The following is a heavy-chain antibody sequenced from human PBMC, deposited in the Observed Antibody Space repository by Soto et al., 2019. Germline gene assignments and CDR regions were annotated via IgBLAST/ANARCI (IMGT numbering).Heavy chain of an antibody. CDR2: ISYDGSNK. Sequence: QVQLVESGGGVVQPGRSLRLSCAASGFTFSSYGMHWVRQAPGKGLDWVAVISYDGSNKYYADSVKGRFTISRDNSKNTLYLQMNSLRAEDTAVYYCAKGLKIAAAGTMGYWGQGTLVTVSS. V-gene: IGHV3-30*18. CDR1: GFTFSSYG. CDR3: AKGLKIAAAGTMGY. D-gene: IGHD6-13*01. J-gene: IGHJ4*02.